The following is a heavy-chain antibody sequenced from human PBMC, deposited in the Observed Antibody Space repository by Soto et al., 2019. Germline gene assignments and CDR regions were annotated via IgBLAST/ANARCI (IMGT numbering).Heavy chain of an antibody. CDR3: AKDRPLVGYDFWSGYPPPGV. CDR1: GFTFSSYA. CDR2: ISGSGGST. Sequence: GESLKISCAASGFTFSSYAMSWVRQAPGKGLEWVSAISGSGGSTYYADSVKGRFTISRDNSKNTLYLQMNSLRAEDTAVYYCAKDRPLVGYDFWSGYPPPGVWGQGTTVTVSS. V-gene: IGHV3-23*01. J-gene: IGHJ6*02. D-gene: IGHD3-3*01.